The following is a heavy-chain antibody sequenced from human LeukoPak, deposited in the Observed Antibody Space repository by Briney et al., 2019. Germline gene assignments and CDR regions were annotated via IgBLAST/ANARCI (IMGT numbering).Heavy chain of an antibody. J-gene: IGHJ4*02. Sequence: QAGGSLRLSCAASGFTFTNYAMSWVRQAPGKVLEWASAIFGSGGATFYADSVKGRCTISRDNSKNTVCLQMNSLRAEAPAVYYCAKARLSTAWAYNDYWGQGTLVTVSS. CDR1: GFTFTNYA. CDR3: AKARLSTAWAYNDY. V-gene: IGHV3-23*01. D-gene: IGHD1-14*01. CDR2: IFGSGGAT.